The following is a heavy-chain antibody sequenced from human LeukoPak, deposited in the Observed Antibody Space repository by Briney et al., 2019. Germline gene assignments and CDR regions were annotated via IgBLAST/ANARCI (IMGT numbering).Heavy chain of an antibody. J-gene: IGHJ4*02. CDR1: GGSISDYY. Sequence: SETLSLTCTVSGGSISDYYWSWIRQPPGKGLEWIGYIYYSGSTNYNPSLKSRVTISVDTSRNQFSLKLSSVTAADTAVYYCARGGDFWSGYFDYWGQGTLVTVSS. CDR3: ARGGDFWSGYFDY. D-gene: IGHD3-3*01. V-gene: IGHV4-59*01. CDR2: IYYSGST.